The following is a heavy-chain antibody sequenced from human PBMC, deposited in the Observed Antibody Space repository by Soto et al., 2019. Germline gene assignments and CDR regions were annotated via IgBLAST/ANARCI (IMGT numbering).Heavy chain of an antibody. V-gene: IGHV3-21*01. CDR3: AKSGGGSGYLFALDI. CDR2: ISGNSEFI. CDR1: DSGFTFNTYS. Sequence: SGGSLRLSCAASDSGFTFNTYSLNWVRQAPGKGLEWVSSISGNSEFIYYAESVKGRFTISRDNRKNSVYLQMKSLRAEDTAVYYCAKSGGGSGYLFALDIWGQGTMVTVSS. D-gene: IGHD3-22*01. J-gene: IGHJ3*02.